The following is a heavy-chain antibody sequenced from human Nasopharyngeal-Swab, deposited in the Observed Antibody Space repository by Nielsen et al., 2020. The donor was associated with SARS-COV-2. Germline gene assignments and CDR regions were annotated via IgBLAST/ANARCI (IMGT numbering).Heavy chain of an antibody. Sequence: WIRQPPGQGLVWVSDISSSDSIRYYADSVKGRFTISRDNAKNSLYLQMNSLRAEDTAVYYCARAGAVAGTSRSRYYYGMDVWGQGTTVTVSS. J-gene: IGHJ6*02. D-gene: IGHD6-19*01. CDR3: ARAGAVAGTSRSRYYYGMDV. V-gene: IGHV3-11*01. CDR2: ISSSDSIR.